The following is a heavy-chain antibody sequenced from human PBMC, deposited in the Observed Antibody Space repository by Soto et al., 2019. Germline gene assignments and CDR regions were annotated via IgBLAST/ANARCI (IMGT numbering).Heavy chain of an antibody. CDR3: ARQAKIGDRSQFYFDS. CDR1: GFTFSFYA. J-gene: IGHJ4*02. CDR2: ISYNGRTK. V-gene: IGHV3-30*04. Sequence: QVQLVESGGDVVQPGRSLRLSCAASGFTFSFYAVHWVRQAPGKGLEWVAVISYNGRTKHYVDSVKGRFTISRDNSQDTLYLQMDSLRPEDTAVYYCARQAKIGDRSQFYFDSWGQGTLVTVSS. D-gene: IGHD3-16*01.